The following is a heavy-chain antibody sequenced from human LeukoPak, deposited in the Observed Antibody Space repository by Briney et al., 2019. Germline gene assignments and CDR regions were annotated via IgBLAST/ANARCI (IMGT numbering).Heavy chain of an antibody. J-gene: IGHJ4*02. CDR2: IDHSGST. CDR1: GGSISSSNW. Sequence: SETLSLTCAVSGGSISSSNWWSWVRQPPGKGLEWIGEIDHSGSTNYDPSLKRRVTISLDKSKNQYSLKLSSVPAADTAVYYCAVYSSGWPVDYWGQGTLVTVSS. V-gene: IGHV4-4*02. D-gene: IGHD6-19*01. CDR3: AVYSSGWPVDY.